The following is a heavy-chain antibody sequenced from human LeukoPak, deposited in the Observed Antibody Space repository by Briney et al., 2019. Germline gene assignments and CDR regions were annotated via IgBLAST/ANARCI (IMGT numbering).Heavy chain of an antibody. D-gene: IGHD3-22*01. CDR3: ASSNGYYDSSGYYLYYFDY. CDR1: GYTFTGYY. J-gene: IGHJ4*02. Sequence: VSVKVSCEASGYTFTGYYMHWVRQAPGQGLEWMGRINPNSGGTNYAQKFQGRVTMTRDTSISTAYMELSRLRSDDTAVYYCASSNGYYDSSGYYLYYFDYWGQGTLVTVSS. CDR2: INPNSGGT. V-gene: IGHV1-2*06.